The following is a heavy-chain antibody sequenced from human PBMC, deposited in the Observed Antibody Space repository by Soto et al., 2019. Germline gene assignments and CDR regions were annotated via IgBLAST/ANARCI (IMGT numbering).Heavy chain of an antibody. J-gene: IGHJ4*02. CDR1: GGSISSSSYY. D-gene: IGHD3-9*01. V-gene: IGHV4-39*01. Sequence: SETLSLTCTVSGGSISSSSYYWGWIRQPPGKGLEWIGSIYYSGSTYYNPSLKSRVTISVDTSKNQFSLKLSSVTAADTAVYYCATTRNILRYFDWLPEYYFDYWGQGTLVTVPQ. CDR2: IYYSGST. CDR3: ATTRNILRYFDWLPEYYFDY.